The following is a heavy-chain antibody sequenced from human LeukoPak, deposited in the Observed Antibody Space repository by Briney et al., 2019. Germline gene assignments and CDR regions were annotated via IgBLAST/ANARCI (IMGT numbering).Heavy chain of an antibody. D-gene: IGHD4-17*01. J-gene: IGHJ4*02. CDR3: ARGDYGDYYLGY. CDR2: ISAHNGNT. V-gene: IGHV1-18*01. Sequence: ASVKVSCKASGYTFTSFGFSWVRQAPGQGLEWMGWISAHNGNTNYAQKLQGRVTLTTDTSTSTAYMELSSLRSEDTAVYYCARGDYGDYYLGYWGQGTLVTVSS. CDR1: GYTFTSFG.